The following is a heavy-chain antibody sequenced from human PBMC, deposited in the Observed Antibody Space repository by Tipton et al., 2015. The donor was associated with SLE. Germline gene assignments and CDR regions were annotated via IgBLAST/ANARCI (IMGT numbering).Heavy chain of an antibody. CDR3: ARGDYYSGSYHDAFDI. J-gene: IGHJ3*02. CDR2: ISSSSSYI. D-gene: IGHD3-10*01. CDR1: GFTFSSYS. Sequence: SLRLSCAASGFTFSSYSMNWVRQAPGKGLEWVSFISSSSSYIYYADSVKGRFTISRDNAKNSLYLQMNSLRDEDTAVYYCARGDYYSGSYHDAFDIWGQGTVVTVSS. V-gene: IGHV3-21*01.